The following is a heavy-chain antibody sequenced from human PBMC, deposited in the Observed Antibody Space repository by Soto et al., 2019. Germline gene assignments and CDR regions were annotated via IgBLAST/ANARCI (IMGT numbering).Heavy chain of an antibody. CDR3: ASTPYYSGSGSFFDP. J-gene: IGHJ5*02. CDR1: GFTFSSYA. D-gene: IGHD3-10*01. CDR2: ISYDGSNK. V-gene: IGHV3-30-3*01. Sequence: QVQLVESGGGVVQPGRSLRLSCAASGFTFSSYAMHWVRQAPGKGLEWVSVISYDGSNKYYADSVKGRFTISRDNSKNTLYLQMNRLRPEDTAVYYCASTPYYSGSGSFFDPWGQGTLVTVSS.